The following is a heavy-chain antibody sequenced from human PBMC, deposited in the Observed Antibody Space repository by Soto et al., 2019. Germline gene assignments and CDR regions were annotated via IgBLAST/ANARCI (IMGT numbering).Heavy chain of an antibody. CDR1: VYTFTSYS. V-gene: IGHV1-46*01. Sequence: GASVKVSCKASVYTFTSYSMHWVRQAPGQGLEWMGILHPIVGSTSYAQKFQGRVTMTRDTSTSTVYMELSSLSSEDTAVYYCARVPLGGVTNFDYWGQGTLVTVSS. CDR2: LHPIVGST. D-gene: IGHD3-16*01. CDR3: ARVPLGGVTNFDY. J-gene: IGHJ4*02.